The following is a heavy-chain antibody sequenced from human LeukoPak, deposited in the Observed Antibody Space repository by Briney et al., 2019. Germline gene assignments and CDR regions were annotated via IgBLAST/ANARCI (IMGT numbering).Heavy chain of an antibody. J-gene: IGHJ5*02. CDR1: GYTFTSYY. D-gene: IGHD3-10*01. V-gene: IGHV1-46*01. CDR3: AREDVLLWFGELSYGWFDP. Sequence: ASVKVSCKASGYTFTSYYMHWVRQAPGQGLEWMGIINPSGGSTSYAQKFQGRVTMTRDTSTSTVCMELSSLRSEDTAVYYCAREDVLLWFGELSYGWFDPWGQGTLVTVSS. CDR2: INPSGGST.